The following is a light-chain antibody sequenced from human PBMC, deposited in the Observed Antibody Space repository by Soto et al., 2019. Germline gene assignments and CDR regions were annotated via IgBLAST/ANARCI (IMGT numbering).Light chain of an antibody. CDR2: DVN. J-gene: IGLJ2*01. V-gene: IGLV2-14*01. Sequence: QSALTQPASVSGSPGQSITISCTGTSSDVDGYNYVSWYQYHPGKAPKLMIYDVNNRHAGVSNRFSGSKSGNTASLTISWLQAEDEAEYYCSSFTISRNTVIFGGGTKLTVL. CDR1: SSDVDGYNY. CDR3: SSFTISRNTVI.